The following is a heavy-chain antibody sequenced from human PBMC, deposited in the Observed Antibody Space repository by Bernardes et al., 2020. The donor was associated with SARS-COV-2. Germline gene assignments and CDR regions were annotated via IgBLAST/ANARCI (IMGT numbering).Heavy chain of an antibody. V-gene: IGHV2-5*02. CDR3: AHGYYDYVWGSYRLDAFDI. D-gene: IGHD3-16*02. CDR1: GFSLSTSGVG. Sequence: SCPTLVKPTQTLTLTCTFSGFSLSTSGVGVGWIRQPPGKALEWLALIYWDDDKRYSPSLKSRLTITKDTSKNQVVLTMTNMDPVDTATYYCAHGYYDYVWGSYRLDAFDIWGQGTMVTGSS. J-gene: IGHJ3*02. CDR2: IYWDDDK.